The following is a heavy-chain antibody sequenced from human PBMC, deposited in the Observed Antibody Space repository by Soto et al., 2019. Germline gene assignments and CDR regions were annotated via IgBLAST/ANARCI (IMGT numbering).Heavy chain of an antibody. V-gene: IGHV4-59*01. J-gene: IGHJ6*02. CDR1: GGSISSYY. D-gene: IGHD6-13*01. Sequence: NPSETLSLTCTVSGGSISSYYWSWIRQPPGKGLEWIGYIYYSGSTNYNPSLKSRVTISVDTSKNQFSLKLSSVTAADTAVYYCARDPSIAAADYYYGMDVWGQGTTVTVSS. CDR2: IYYSGST. CDR3: ARDPSIAAADYYYGMDV.